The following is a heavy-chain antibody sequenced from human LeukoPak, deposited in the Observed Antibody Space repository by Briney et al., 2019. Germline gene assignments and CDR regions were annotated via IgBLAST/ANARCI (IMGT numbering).Heavy chain of an antibody. D-gene: IGHD2-15*01. Sequence: SVKVSCKASRGTFSSYAISWVRQAHGQGLEWMGGIIPIFGTANYAQKFQGRVTMTRNTSISTAYMELSSLRSEDTAVYYCARGGYCSGGSCYKSYYYYYYMDVWGKGTTVTISS. V-gene: IGHV1-69*05. J-gene: IGHJ6*03. CDR1: RGTFSSYA. CDR2: IIPIFGTA. CDR3: ARGGYCSGGSCYKSYYYYYYMDV.